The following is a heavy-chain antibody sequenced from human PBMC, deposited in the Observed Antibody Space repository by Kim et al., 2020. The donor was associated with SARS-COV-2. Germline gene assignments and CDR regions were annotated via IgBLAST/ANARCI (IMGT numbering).Heavy chain of an antibody. J-gene: IGHJ4*02. CDR3: ARGSGRGAAAISPVDY. V-gene: IGHV4-34*01. Sequence: SLKSRVTISVDTSKNQFSLKLSSVTAADTAVYYCARGSGRGAAAISPVDYWGQGTLVTVSS. D-gene: IGHD2-2*01.